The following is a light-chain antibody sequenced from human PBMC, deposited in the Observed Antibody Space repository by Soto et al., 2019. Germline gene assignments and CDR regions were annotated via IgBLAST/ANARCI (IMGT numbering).Light chain of an antibody. Sequence: EILMTQSPVTLSVSTGERATLSCTASQSVNNNVAWYQQKPGHTPRLLIYSASIVATGTPARFSGSGSGSDFTLTISRLEPEDFAVYYCQQYGSSPITFGQGTRLE. J-gene: IGKJ5*01. CDR1: QSVNNN. V-gene: IGKV3-20*01. CDR2: SAS. CDR3: QQYGSSPIT.